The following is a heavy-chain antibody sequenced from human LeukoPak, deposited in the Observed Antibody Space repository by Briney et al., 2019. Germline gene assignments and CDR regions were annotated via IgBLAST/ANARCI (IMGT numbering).Heavy chain of an antibody. J-gene: IGHJ4*02. V-gene: IGHV1-18*04. Sequence: ASVKVSCKTSGCTFTGYYMHWVRQAPGQGLEWMGWISAYNGNTNYAQKLQGRVTMTTDTSTSTAYMELRSLRSDDTAVYYCARARREYYYDSSGYYSDYWGQGTLVTVSS. D-gene: IGHD3-22*01. CDR3: ARARREYYYDSSGYYSDY. CDR1: GCTFTGYY. CDR2: ISAYNGNT.